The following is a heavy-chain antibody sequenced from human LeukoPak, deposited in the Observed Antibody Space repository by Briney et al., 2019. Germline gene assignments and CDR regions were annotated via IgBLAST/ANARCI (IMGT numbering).Heavy chain of an antibody. Sequence: KSSETLSLTCTVSGGSISSYYWSWIRQPAGKGLEWIGRIYTSGSTYYNPSLKSRVTISVDTSKNQLSLKLSSVTAADTAVYYCARVAAGIGFFQHWGQGTLVTVSS. D-gene: IGHD6-13*01. CDR1: GGSISSYY. CDR3: ARVAAGIGFFQH. J-gene: IGHJ1*01. V-gene: IGHV4-4*07. CDR2: IYTSGST.